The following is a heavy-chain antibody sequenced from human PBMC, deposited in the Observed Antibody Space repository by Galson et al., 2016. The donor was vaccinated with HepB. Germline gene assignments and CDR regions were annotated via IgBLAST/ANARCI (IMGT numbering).Heavy chain of an antibody. V-gene: IGHV3-23*01. J-gene: IGHJ4*02. D-gene: IGHD7-27*01. Sequence: SLRLSCAASGFTFGKFDISWVRQAPGKGLEWVSAIGARGSTYYADSVKGRFTISRDNSKNTVYLQMRSMAAEDTAVYYCAKDVLGTTTYLDSWGQGILVTVSS. CDR1: GFTFGKFD. CDR3: AKDVLGTTTYLDS. CDR2: IGARGST.